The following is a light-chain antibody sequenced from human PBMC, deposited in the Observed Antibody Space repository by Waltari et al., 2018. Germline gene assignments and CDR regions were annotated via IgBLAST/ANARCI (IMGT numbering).Light chain of an antibody. J-gene: IGKJ1*01. CDR3: HHYGTSSRT. CDR2: GSS. Sequence: CRASHSVGSPFVAGYRQKPGQAPRLLIYGSSSRATGIPDRFSGSGSGTDFTLSISRLEPEDFAVYYCHHYGTSSRTFGQGTKVEIK. CDR1: HSVGSPF. V-gene: IGKV3-20*01.